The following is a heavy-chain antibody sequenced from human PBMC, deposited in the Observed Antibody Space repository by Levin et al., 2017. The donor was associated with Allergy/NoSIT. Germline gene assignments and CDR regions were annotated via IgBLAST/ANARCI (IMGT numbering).Heavy chain of an antibody. D-gene: IGHD3-3*01. CDR3: ASRRRGENYFDY. J-gene: IGHJ4*02. V-gene: IGHV3-33*01. Sequence: GESLKISCAASGFTFSSYPMQWVRQAPGKGLEWVASIWSDASSEYYADSGTFRFPISRDNSKNTLYLQINSLRAEDTAGDFCASRRRGENYFDYWGQGALVTVSS. CDR1: GFTFSSYP. CDR2: IWSDASSE.